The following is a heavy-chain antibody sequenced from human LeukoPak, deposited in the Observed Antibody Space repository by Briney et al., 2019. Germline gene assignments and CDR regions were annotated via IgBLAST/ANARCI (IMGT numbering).Heavy chain of an antibody. D-gene: IGHD3-22*01. CDR1: SVSTNNNY. V-gene: IGHV4-59*01. J-gene: IGHJ4*02. CDR2: IYYSGDT. Sequence: PSETLSLTCTVSSVSTNNNYWSRIRQPPGKGLEWIGFIYYSGDTNYNPSLKSRVTISLDTSKKQFSLRLSSVTAADTAVYYCARALYYYDSSGYRFVDWGQGTLVTVSS. CDR3: ARALYYYDSSGYRFVD.